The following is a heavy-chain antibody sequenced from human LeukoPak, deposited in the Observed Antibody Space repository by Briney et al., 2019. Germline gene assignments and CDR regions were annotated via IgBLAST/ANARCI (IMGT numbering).Heavy chain of an antibody. CDR2: IYYSGST. Sequence: SETLSLTCTVSGGSISSYYWSWIRQPPGKGLERIGYIYYSGSTNYNPSLKSRVTISVDTSKNQFSLKLSSVTAADTAVYYCARAHVVVTAVDIWGQGTMVTVSS. D-gene: IGHD2-21*02. CDR3: ARAHVVVTAVDI. J-gene: IGHJ3*02. V-gene: IGHV4-59*01. CDR1: GGSISSYY.